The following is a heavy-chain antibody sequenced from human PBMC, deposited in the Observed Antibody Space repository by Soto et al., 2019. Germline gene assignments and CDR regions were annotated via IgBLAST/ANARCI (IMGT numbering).Heavy chain of an antibody. J-gene: IGHJ4*02. D-gene: IGHD3-16*02. CDR2: IYNSGST. CDR1: GGSISSSNYY. V-gene: IGHV4-39*01. CDR3: ARRPIMLKLAGVIDYYFDF. Sequence: SETLSLTCTVSGGSISSSNYYWGWIRQPPGKGLEWIGNIYNSGSTSYNPSLRSRVTISIDTSKNQFSLRLTSVSAADTAVYYCARRPIMLKLAGVIDYYFDFWSQGSLVTVSS.